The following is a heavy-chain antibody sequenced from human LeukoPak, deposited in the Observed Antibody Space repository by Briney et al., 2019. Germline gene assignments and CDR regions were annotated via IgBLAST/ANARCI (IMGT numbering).Heavy chain of an antibody. J-gene: IGHJ5*02. V-gene: IGHV4-39*07. CDR3: ARDGVTIFGVVIIDPFAWFDP. D-gene: IGHD3-3*01. CDR1: GGSISSSSYY. CDR2: IYYSGST. Sequence: SETLSLTCTVSGGSISSSSYYWGWIRQPPGKGLEWIGSIYYSGSTYYNPSLKSRVTISVDTSRNQFSLKLSSVTAADTAVYYCARDGVTIFGVVIIDPFAWFDPWGQGTLVTVSS.